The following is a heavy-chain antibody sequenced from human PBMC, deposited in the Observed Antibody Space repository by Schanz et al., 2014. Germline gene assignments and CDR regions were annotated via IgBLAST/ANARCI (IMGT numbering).Heavy chain of an antibody. J-gene: IGHJ4*02. D-gene: IGHD1-1*01. Sequence: QVQLVESGGGVVQPGGSLRLSCAASGFTFSSYGMHWVRQAPGKGLEWVAFIRYDGSNNYYVDSVKGRFTISRDNSKNTLYLQMNSLRAEDTAVYYCTKFETRTGTNYWGQGTLVTVSS. V-gene: IGHV3-30*02. CDR3: TKFETRTGTNY. CDR1: GFTFSSYG. CDR2: IRYDGSNN.